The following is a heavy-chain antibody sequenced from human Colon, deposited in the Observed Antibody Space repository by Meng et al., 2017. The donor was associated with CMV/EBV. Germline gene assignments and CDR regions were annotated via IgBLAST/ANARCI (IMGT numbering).Heavy chain of an antibody. J-gene: IGHJ4*02. CDR2: VYSGGTNA. V-gene: IGHV3-23*03. Sequence: GESLKISCAASGFTFTSYAMSWVRQAPGRGLEWVAIVYSGGTNAYYADTVKGRFTISRDNYKNTVYLQMNGLRGDDTAVYYCAGVDLPSTSSFALWGQGAPVTVSS. D-gene: IGHD5/OR15-5a*01. CDR3: AGVDLPSTSSFAL. CDR1: GFTFTSYA.